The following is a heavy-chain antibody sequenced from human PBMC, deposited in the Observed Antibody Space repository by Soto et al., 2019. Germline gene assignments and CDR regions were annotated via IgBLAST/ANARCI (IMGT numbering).Heavy chain of an antibody. J-gene: IGHJ6*03. V-gene: IGHV4-59*08. Sequence: QVQLQESGPGLVKPSETLSLTCTVSGASINNYYWSWIRQSPGKGLEWIGYIYYNGSTNYNPSLKSRVTISIDTSKKQFSLKVSSVTAAATAVYYCARHWPYCTSSNCYRPYYYYYMDAWGKGTTVTVSS. CDR1: GASINNYY. CDR3: ARHWPYCTSSNCYRPYYYYYMDA. CDR2: IYYNGST. D-gene: IGHD2-2*01.